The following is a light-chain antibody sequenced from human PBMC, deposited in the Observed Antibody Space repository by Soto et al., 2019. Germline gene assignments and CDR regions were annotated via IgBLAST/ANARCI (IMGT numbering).Light chain of an antibody. J-gene: IGKJ1*01. Sequence: DIQMTQSPSSLSASPGERATLSCRASQSVSSYLTWYQQKPGQAPKLLIYAASSLQSGVPYRFSGSGSGTEFTLTISSLQPDDFAIYYCQQYNRTFGQGTKVDIK. CDR3: QQYNRT. V-gene: IGKV1-5*01. CDR2: AAS. CDR1: QSVSSY.